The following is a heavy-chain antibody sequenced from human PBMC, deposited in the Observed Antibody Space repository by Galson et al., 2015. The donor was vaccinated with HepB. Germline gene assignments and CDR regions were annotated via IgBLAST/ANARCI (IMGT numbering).Heavy chain of an antibody. CDR1: GYTFTSYG. CDR3: ARDPFVNFWSGYYQNGFDY. Sequence: QSGAEVKKPGASVKVSCKASGYTFTSYGISWVRQAPGQGLEWMGWISAYNGNTNYAQKLQGRVTMTTDTSTSTAYMELRSLRSDDTAVYYCARDPFVNFWSGYYQNGFDYWGQGTLVTVSS. V-gene: IGHV1-18*01. J-gene: IGHJ4*02. D-gene: IGHD3-3*01. CDR2: ISAYNGNT.